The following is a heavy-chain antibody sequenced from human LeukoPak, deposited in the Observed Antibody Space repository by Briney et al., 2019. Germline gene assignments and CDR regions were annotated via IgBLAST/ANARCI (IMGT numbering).Heavy chain of an antibody. CDR3: ARKRGSSWYVNMDV. CDR2: MNPNSGNT. Sequence: ASVKVSCKASGYTFTGYYMHWVRQAPGQGLEWMGWMNPNSGNTGYAQKFQGRVTMTRNTSISTAYMELSSLRSEDTAVYYCARKRGSSWYVNMDVWGKGTTVTVSS. J-gene: IGHJ6*03. D-gene: IGHD6-13*01. CDR1: GYTFTGYY. V-gene: IGHV1-8*02.